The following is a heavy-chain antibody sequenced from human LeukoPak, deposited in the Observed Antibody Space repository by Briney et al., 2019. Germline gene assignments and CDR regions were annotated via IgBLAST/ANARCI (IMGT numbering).Heavy chain of an antibody. D-gene: IGHD6-19*01. Sequence: ASVKVSCKASGYTFTSYYMYWVRQAPGQGLEWMGIIDPSGGSTSYAQKFQGRVTMTRDTSTSTVYMELSSLRSEDTAVYYCARVIADSSGWYHGRAFDIWGQGTMVTVSS. CDR1: GYTFTSYY. J-gene: IGHJ3*02. CDR3: ARVIADSSGWYHGRAFDI. CDR2: IDPSGGST. V-gene: IGHV1-46*01.